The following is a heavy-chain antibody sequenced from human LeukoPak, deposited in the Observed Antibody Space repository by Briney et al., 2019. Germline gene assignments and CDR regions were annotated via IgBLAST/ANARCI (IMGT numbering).Heavy chain of an antibody. CDR2: IIPILGIA. Sequence: SVKVSCKASGGTFSSYAISWVRQAPGQGLEGMGRIIPILGIANYAQKFQGRVTMTRDTSTSTVYMELSSLRSEDTAVYYCARLTLDGVYVDYWGQGTLVTVSS. D-gene: IGHD3/OR15-3a*01. J-gene: IGHJ4*02. V-gene: IGHV1-69*04. CDR3: ARLTLDGVYVDY. CDR1: GGTFSSYA.